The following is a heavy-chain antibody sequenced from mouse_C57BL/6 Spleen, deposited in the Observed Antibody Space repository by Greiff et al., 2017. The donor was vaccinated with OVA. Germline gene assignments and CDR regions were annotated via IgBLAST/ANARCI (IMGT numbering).Heavy chain of an antibody. CDR1: GYTFTSYW. D-gene: IGHD2-3*01. J-gene: IGHJ3*01. CDR2: INPSSGYT. V-gene: IGHV1-7*01. CDR3: AKDDDGTGAY. Sequence: QVQLQQSGAELAKPGASVKLSCKASGYTFTSYWMHWVKQRPGKGLEWIGYINPSSGYTKYNQKFKGKATLTADKSSSTAYMQLSSLTYEDSAVYYCAKDDDGTGAYWGQGTLVTVSA.